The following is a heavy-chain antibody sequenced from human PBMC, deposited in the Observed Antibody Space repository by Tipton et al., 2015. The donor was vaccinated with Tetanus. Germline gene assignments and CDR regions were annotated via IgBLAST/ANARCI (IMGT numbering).Heavy chain of an antibody. CDR3: TRANHEFPKKGPFDS. CDR1: GESISGSPFF. Sequence: TLSLTCTVSGESISGSPFFWSWIRQPPGKGLEWLAYISDSGLTNSNYFLKSRITISRDTSRNQFSLKLTSVAAADTAVYYCTRANHEFPKKGPFDSWGQGTLVIVS. V-gene: IGHV4-61*01. J-gene: IGHJ4*02. CDR2: ISDSGLT. D-gene: IGHD3-10*01.